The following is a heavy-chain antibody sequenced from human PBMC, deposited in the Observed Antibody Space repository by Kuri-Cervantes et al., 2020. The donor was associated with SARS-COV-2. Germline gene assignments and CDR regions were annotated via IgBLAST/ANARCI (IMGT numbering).Heavy chain of an antibody. D-gene: IGHD2-2*01. V-gene: IGHV3-30-3*01. CDR1: GFTFSSYA. Sequence: GESLKISCAAPGFTFSSYAMHWVRQAPGKGLEWVAVISYDGSNKYYADSVKGRFTISRDNSKNSLYLQMNSLRAEDTAVYYCARVVVVPAATEKQWLVWRLHDYWGQGTLVTVSS. CDR3: ARVVVVPAATEKQWLVWRLHDY. J-gene: IGHJ4*02. CDR2: ISYDGSNK.